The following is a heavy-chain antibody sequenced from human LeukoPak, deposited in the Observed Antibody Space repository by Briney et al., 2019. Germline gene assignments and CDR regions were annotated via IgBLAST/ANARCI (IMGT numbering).Heavy chain of an antibody. CDR1: GGSISSYY. D-gene: IGHD5-18*01. J-gene: IGHJ4*02. CDR2: IYYSGST. CDR3: ARAFQGARGYSYGLPFDY. V-gene: IGHV4-59*01. Sequence: SETLSLTCTVSGGSISSYYWSWIRQPPGKGLEWIGYIYYSGSTNYNPSLKSRVTISVDTSKNQFSLKLSSVTAADTAVYYCARAFQGARGYSYGLPFDYGGQGTPVTVSS.